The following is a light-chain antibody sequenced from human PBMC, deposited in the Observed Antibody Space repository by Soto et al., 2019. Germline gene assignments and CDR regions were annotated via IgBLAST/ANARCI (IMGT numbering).Light chain of an antibody. Sequence: EIVLTQSPGTLSLSPGERAPLSCRASQMFSSSNFAWYQQKPGQAPRLLIYGASSRSTGIPNRLGGSGGGTEVTLTIIRLEPEDFAVYYCQQYGSSPLLTFGGGTKVEIK. CDR1: QMFSSSN. CDR2: GAS. V-gene: IGKV3-20*01. CDR3: QQYGSSPLLT. J-gene: IGKJ4*01.